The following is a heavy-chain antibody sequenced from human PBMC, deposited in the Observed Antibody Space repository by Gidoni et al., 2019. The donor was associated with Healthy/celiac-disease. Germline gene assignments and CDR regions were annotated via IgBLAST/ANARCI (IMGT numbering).Heavy chain of an antibody. Sequence: DVQLVESGGGLIQPGGSLRLSCAASGFTFSSNDMRWVRKARGKCLEWDSVSYSGGSKSYEDSVKGRFNISRDNSKNTMYIQMNSLRAEDTAVYYCARSPYGGNSGDFDLWGRGTLVTVSS. V-gene: IGHV3-53*01. D-gene: IGHD4-17*01. CDR1: GFTFSSND. J-gene: IGHJ2*01. CDR3: ARSPYGGNSGDFDL. CDR2: SYSGGSK.